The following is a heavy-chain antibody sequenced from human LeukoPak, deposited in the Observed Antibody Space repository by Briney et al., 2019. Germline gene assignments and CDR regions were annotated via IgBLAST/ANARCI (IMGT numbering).Heavy chain of an antibody. CDR3: ARRLAVAGRGYYGMDV. Sequence: GESLKISCQCSGYRFASYWIGWVRQMPGKGLEWMGNIYPGDSDTRYSPPFQGQVTISADKSINTAYLQWSSLKASDSAMYYCARRLAVAGRGYYGMDVWGQGTTVTVSS. CDR1: GYRFASYW. J-gene: IGHJ6*02. D-gene: IGHD6-19*01. V-gene: IGHV5-51*01. CDR2: IYPGDSDT.